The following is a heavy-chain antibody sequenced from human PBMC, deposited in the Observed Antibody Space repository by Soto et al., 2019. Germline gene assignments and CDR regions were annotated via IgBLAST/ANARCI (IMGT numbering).Heavy chain of an antibody. J-gene: IGHJ5*01. Sequence: GGSLRLSCTASGFTFRTFTMNWVRQAPGKGLKWVSGIIGGDGDKFYSDSVKGRFTISRDNSKDILFLQMSSLRVDDTAVYYCAKDRDPDGIWTFDSWGQGTLVTVS. V-gene: IGHV3-23*01. CDR1: GFTFRTFT. CDR2: IIGGDGDK. CDR3: AKDRDPDGIWTFDS. D-gene: IGHD3-9*01.